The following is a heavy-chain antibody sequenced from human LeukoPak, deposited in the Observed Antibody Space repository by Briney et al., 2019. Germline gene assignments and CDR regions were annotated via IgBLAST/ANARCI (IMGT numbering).Heavy chain of an antibody. CDR2: IIPIFGTA. Sequence: SVKVSCKACGGTFSSYAISWVRQAPGQGLEWMGGIIPIFGTANYAQKFQGRVTITADESTSTAYMELSSLRSEDTAVYYCAGGYSSSSCFDYWGQGTLVTVSS. J-gene: IGHJ4*02. CDR3: AGGYSSSSCFDY. CDR1: GGTFSSYA. D-gene: IGHD6-6*01. V-gene: IGHV1-69*13.